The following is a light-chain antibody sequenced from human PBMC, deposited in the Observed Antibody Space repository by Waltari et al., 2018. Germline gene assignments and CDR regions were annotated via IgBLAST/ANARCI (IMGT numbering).Light chain of an antibody. CDR2: RNN. CDR3: ATWDDSLSGWV. J-gene: IGLJ3*02. V-gene: IGLV1-47*01. CDR1: SSNIGANY. Sequence: QSVLTQLPSASGTPGQGVTISCSGSSSNIGANYVYWYQQFPGTSPKLLIHRNNRRPSGVPARFSGSKSGTSAFLVISGLRSEDEADYHCATWDDSLSGWVFGGGTKVTVL.